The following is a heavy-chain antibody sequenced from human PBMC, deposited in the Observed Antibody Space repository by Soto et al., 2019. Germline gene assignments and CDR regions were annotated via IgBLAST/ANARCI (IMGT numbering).Heavy chain of an antibody. CDR1: GGSIRGSY. J-gene: IGHJ4*02. CDR3: ATRIPVPGAQIDY. V-gene: IGHV4-59*01. D-gene: IGHD2-8*02. CDR2: VYYTGST. Sequence: TSETLSLTCSVSGGSIRGSYWSWIRQSPGKGLEWLGYVYYTGSTNYSPSLRSRVSISVDTSKNEFSLRLSSVTAADTAVYFCATRIPVPGAQIDYWGQGTQVTVSS.